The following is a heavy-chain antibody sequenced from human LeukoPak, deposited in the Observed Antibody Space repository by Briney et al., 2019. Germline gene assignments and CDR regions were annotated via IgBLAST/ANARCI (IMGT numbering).Heavy chain of an antibody. CDR1: GYTFTTYW. Sequence: GESLRISCKGSGYTFTTYWIGWVRQMPGKGLAWMGIIYPGDSDPRYSPSFQGQVTISADKSISTAYLQWSSLKASDSAMYYCVRHGLGSSWFGFDYWGQGTLVTVSS. CDR3: VRHGLGSSWFGFDY. CDR2: IYPGDSDP. D-gene: IGHD6-13*01. J-gene: IGHJ4*02. V-gene: IGHV5-51*01.